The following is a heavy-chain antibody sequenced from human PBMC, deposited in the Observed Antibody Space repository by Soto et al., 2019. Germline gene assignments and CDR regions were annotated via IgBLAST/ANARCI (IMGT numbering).Heavy chain of an antibody. D-gene: IGHD3-22*01. V-gene: IGHV1-69*13. CDR2: IIPIFGTA. CDR3: ARDLGGYQYYYYYYGMDV. J-gene: IGHJ6*02. Sequence: ASVKVSCKASGGTFSSYAVSWVRQAPGQGLEWMRGIIPIFGTANYAQKFQGRVTITADESTSTAYMELSSLRSEDTAVYYCARDLGGYQYYYYYYGMDVWGQGTTVTVS. CDR1: GGTFSSYA.